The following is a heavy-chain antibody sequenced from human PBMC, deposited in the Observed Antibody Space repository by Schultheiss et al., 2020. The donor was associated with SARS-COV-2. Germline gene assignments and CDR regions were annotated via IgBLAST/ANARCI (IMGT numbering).Heavy chain of an antibody. CDR2: IIPIFGTA. Sequence: SVKVSCKASGGTFSSYAISWVRQAPGQGLEWMGGIIPIFGTANYAQKFQGRVTITADESTSTAYMELSSLRSEDTAVYYCARDPRILPTSEGWFDPWGQGTLVTVSS. CDR1: GGTFSSYA. D-gene: IGHD2-15*01. J-gene: IGHJ5*02. V-gene: IGHV1-69*13. CDR3: ARDPRILPTSEGWFDP.